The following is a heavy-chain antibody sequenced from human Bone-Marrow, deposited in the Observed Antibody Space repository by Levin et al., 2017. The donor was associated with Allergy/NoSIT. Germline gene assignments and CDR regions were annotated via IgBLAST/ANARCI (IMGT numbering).Heavy chain of an antibody. Sequence: GESLKISCAASGFTFTSYWMTWVRQAPGKGLEWVANIEQRGSDKYYVDSVKGRFTISRDNAKNSMFLQMNSLRVEDTAIYYCARGGAMVQGVLAWGPIHSAHYFMDVWGTGTTVTVSS. CDR2: IEQRGSDK. J-gene: IGHJ6*03. V-gene: IGHV3-7*03. D-gene: IGHD3-10*01. CDR1: GFTFTSYW. CDR3: ARGGAMVQGVLAWGPIHSAHYFMDV.